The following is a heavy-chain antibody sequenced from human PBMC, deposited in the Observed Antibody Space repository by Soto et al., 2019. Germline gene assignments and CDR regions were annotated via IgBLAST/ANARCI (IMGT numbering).Heavy chain of an antibody. J-gene: IGHJ4*02. V-gene: IGHV3-30*18. D-gene: IGHD3-3*01. Sequence: GTLRVSGAASVFTFSSSGMHWVRQAPGKGLEWVAVISYDGSNKYYADSVKGRFTISRDNSKNTLYLQMNSLRAEDTAVYYCAKDYDFWPKYYFDYWGQGTLVTVSS. CDR3: AKDYDFWPKYYFDY. CDR2: ISYDGSNK. CDR1: VFTFSSSG.